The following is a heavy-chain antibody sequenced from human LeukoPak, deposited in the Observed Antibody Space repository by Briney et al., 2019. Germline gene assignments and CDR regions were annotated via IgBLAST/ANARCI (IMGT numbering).Heavy chain of an antibody. CDR2: ISYDGSNK. Sequence: VGSLRLSCAASGFTFSSYGMHWVRQAPGKGLEWVAVISYDGSNKYYADSVKGRFTISRDNSKNTLYLQMNSLRAEDTAVYYCAKDDNLWWLQQIDYWGQGTLVTVSS. CDR1: GFTFSSYG. D-gene: IGHD2-21*01. J-gene: IGHJ4*02. CDR3: AKDDNLWWLQQIDY. V-gene: IGHV3-30*18.